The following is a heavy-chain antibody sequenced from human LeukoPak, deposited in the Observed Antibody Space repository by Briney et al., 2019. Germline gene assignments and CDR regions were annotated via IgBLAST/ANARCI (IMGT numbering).Heavy chain of an antibody. CDR3: ARDNSVRDEAWWFNP. J-gene: IGHJ5*02. D-gene: IGHD5-24*01. CDR1: GYTFTSNY. Sequence: LEASVKVSCKAFGYTFTSNYIHWVRQAPGQGPEWMGVISPSGGSTTYAQKFQGRVTLTRDMSTSTDYLELSSLRSEDTAVYYCARDNSVRDEAWWFNPWGQGTLVTVSS. V-gene: IGHV1-46*01. CDR2: ISPSGGST.